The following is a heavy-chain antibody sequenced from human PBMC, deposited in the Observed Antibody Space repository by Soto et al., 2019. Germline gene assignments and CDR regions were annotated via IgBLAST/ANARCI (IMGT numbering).Heavy chain of an antibody. CDR2: IYSGGNT. CDR3: ARNPLSSSWYLSP. V-gene: IGHV3-66*01. J-gene: IGHJ5*02. D-gene: IGHD6-13*01. Sequence: EVHLVESGGGLVQPGGSLRLSCAASGFIVSSNYMSWFRQAPGKGLEWVSLIYSGGNTFYADSVKGRFTISRDNSKNTLYLQMNSLRAEDTAIYYCARNPLSSSWYLSPWGQGTLVTVSS. CDR1: GFIVSSNY.